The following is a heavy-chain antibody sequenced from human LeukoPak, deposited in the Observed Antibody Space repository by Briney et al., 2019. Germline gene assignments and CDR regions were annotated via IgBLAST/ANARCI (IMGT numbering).Heavy chain of an antibody. CDR3: AGRPTGYSSGYIH. J-gene: IGHJ4*02. CDR1: GSTFSNYA. V-gene: IGHV3-23*01. CDR2: ISGSAHKI. D-gene: IGHD5-18*01. Sequence: GGSLRLSCVASGSTFSNYAVSWVRQAPEKGLDWVSVISGSAHKIRYADSVKGRFTISRDNSENIVYLQMNNQRVEDTAVYYCAGRPTGYSSGYIHWGQGTLVTVSS.